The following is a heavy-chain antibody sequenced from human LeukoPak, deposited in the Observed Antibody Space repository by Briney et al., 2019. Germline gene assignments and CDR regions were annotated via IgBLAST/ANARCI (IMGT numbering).Heavy chain of an antibody. J-gene: IGHJ4*02. D-gene: IGHD3-22*01. CDR2: ISSSGSTI. CDR1: GFSFSSYE. CDR3: ARDRYDNSGCHDY. Sequence: GGSLRLSCAASGFSFSSYEMNWVRQAPGKGLEWVSYISSSGSTIYYADSVKGRFTISRDNAKNSLYLQMNSLRAEDTAVYYCARDRYDNSGCHDYSGQGTLVTVSA. V-gene: IGHV3-48*03.